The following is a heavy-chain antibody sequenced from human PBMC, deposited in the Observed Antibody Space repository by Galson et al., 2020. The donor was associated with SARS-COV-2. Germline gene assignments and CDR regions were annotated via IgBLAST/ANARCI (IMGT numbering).Heavy chain of an antibody. V-gene: IGHV4-30-2*01. Sequence: SEPLSLTCAVSGGSITTGGYSWNWIRQPPGTGLEWIGYIYHTGSTFYNPSLRGRVTISLDRSKNHFSLSLSSVSAADTAVYYCARDTGYEEGNWFDSWGQGTLVTVSS. CDR2: IYHTGST. D-gene: IGHD5-12*01. CDR3: ARDTGYEEGNWFDS. CDR1: GGSITTGGYS. J-gene: IGHJ5*01.